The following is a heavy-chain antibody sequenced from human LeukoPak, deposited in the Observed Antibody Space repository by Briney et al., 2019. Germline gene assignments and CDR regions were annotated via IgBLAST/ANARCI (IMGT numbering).Heavy chain of an antibody. Sequence: GGSLRLSCAASGFTFSSYSMNWVRQAPGKGLEWVSYISSSSSTIYYADSVKGRFTISRDNAKNSLYLQMNSLRAEDTAVYYCASRYCSSTSCYTDDAFDIWGQGTMVTVSS. J-gene: IGHJ3*02. V-gene: IGHV3-48*01. D-gene: IGHD2-2*02. CDR3: ASRYCSSTSCYTDDAFDI. CDR1: GFTFSSYS. CDR2: ISSSSSTI.